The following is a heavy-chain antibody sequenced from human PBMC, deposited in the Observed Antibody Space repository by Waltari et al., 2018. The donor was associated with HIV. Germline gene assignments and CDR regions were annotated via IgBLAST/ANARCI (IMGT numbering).Heavy chain of an antibody. Sequence: EVRLVEAGGGLVQPGGSLRLSCAASGFTFGAYWMHWVRQVPGKGLVWVSRINGDGSSTNYAASVRGRFTISRDNAKNTLYLQMNSLTVGDTAVYYCARGNIGGYWGQGTLVTVSS. D-gene: IGHD5-12*01. CDR2: INGDGSST. CDR1: GFTFGAYW. V-gene: IGHV3-74*01. CDR3: ARGNIGGY. J-gene: IGHJ4*02.